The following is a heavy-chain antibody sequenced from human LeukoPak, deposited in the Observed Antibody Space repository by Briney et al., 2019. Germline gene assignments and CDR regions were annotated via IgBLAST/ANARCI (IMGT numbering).Heavy chain of an antibody. CDR1: GFTFSSYW. V-gene: IGHV3-7*01. CDR3: ARGYYYDSSGYYLDY. J-gene: IGHJ4*02. CDR2: IKQDGSEK. D-gene: IGHD3-22*01. Sequence: PGGSLRLSCAASGFTFSSYWMSWVRQAPGKGLEWVANIKQDGSEKYYVDSVKGRFTLSRDNAKNSLYLQMNSLRAEDTAVYYCARGYYYDSSGYYLDYWGQGTLVTVSS.